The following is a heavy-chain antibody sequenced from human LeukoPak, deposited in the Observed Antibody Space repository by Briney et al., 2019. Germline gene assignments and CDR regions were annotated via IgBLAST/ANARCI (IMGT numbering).Heavy chain of an antibody. CDR3: ARHPTYSYGIFDY. CDR2: ISHSGST. CDR1: GGSISNY. V-gene: IGHV4-34*01. Sequence: PSETLSLTCTVSGGSISNYWSWIRQPPGKGLEWIGEISHSGSTNYNESLKSRVTISVDTSKNQFSLKLTSVTAADTAVYYCARHPTYSYGIFDYWGQGTLVTVSS. J-gene: IGHJ4*02. D-gene: IGHD5-18*01.